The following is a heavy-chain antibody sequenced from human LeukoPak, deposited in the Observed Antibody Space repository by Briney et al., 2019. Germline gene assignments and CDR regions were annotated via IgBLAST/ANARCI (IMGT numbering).Heavy chain of an antibody. CDR3: ARSLGGNPDY. V-gene: IGHV3-53*01. D-gene: IGHD4-23*01. CDR2: IYSGSNT. CDR1: GFTVSSSY. J-gene: IGHJ4*02. Sequence: PGGSLRLSCVLSGFTVSSSYMAWVRQAPGKGLEWVSVIYSGSNTYYADSVKGRFTIPRDNSENTVYLQMNSLRAEDTAVYYCARSLGGNPDYWGQGTLVTVSS.